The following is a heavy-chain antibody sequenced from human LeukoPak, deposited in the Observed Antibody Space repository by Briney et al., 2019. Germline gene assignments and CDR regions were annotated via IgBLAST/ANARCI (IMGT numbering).Heavy chain of an antibody. Sequence: GGSLRLSCASSGFSFSSYAMSWVRQAPGKGLEWVSGITTSGGSTYYADSVKGRFTISRDNAKNTLYLQMNSLRAEDTAVYYCAKDHYVSGRYDAFGIWGQGTMVTVSS. CDR3: AKDHYVSGRYDAFGI. V-gene: IGHV3-23*01. CDR2: ITTSGGST. CDR1: GFSFSSYA. J-gene: IGHJ3*02. D-gene: IGHD3-10*01.